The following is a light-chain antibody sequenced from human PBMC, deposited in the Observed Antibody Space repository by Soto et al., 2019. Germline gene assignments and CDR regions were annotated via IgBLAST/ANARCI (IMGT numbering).Light chain of an antibody. CDR3: QQYYSAPMT. V-gene: IGKV4-1*01. CDR2: WAS. J-gene: IGKJ5*01. CDR1: QSILFSSNNKNY. Sequence: DIVMTQSPDSLAVSLGERATINCKSSQSILFSSNNKNYLAWYQQKAGQPPKLLIYWASTRESGVPDRFSGSGSGTYFTLTISSLQAEDVAVYHCQQYYSAPMTFGQGTRLEIK.